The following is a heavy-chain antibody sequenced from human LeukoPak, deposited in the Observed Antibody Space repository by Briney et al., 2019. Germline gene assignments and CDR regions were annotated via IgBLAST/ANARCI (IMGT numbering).Heavy chain of an antibody. CDR3: AREDARGYSYGKMMGAFDI. D-gene: IGHD5-18*01. V-gene: IGHV1-69*05. Sequence: SVKVSCKASGGTFSSYAISWVRQAPGQGLEWMGGIIPIFGTANYAQKFQGRVTITTDESTSTAYMELSSLRSEDTAVYYCAREDARGYSYGKMMGAFDIWGQGTMVTVSS. CDR2: IIPIFGTA. CDR1: GGTFSSYA. J-gene: IGHJ3*02.